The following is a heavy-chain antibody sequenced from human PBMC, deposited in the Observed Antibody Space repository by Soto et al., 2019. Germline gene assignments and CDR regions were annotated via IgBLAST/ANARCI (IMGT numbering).Heavy chain of an antibody. D-gene: IGHD6-6*01. CDR2: INHSGST. V-gene: IGHV4-34*01. CDR3: ASSAARSSYYFDY. J-gene: IGHJ4*02. Sequence: KSSETLSLTCAVYGGSFSGYYWSWIRQPPGKGLEWIGEINHSGSTNYNPSLKSRVTIAVDTSKNQFSLKLSSVTAADTAVYYCASSAARSSYYFDYWGQGTLVTVSS. CDR1: GGSFSGYY.